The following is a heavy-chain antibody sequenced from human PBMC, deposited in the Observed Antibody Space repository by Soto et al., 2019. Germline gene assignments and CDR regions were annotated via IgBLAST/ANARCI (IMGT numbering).Heavy chain of an antibody. CDR3: ANPIGYSGYD. CDR1: GFSVSISA. J-gene: IGHJ4*02. V-gene: IGHV3-30-3*01. CDR2: ISHDHTTN. Sequence: PGGSLRLSCAASGFSVSISAMHWVRQAPGKGLEWVAAISHDHTTNYCADSVKGRFTISRDNSKNTLSLQMNSLRAEDTAVYYCANPIGYSGYDWGQGTLVTAPQ. D-gene: IGHD5-12*01.